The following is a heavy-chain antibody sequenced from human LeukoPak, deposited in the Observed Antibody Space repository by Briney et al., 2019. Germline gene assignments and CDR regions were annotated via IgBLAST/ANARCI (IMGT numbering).Heavy chain of an antibody. D-gene: IGHD5-18*01. Sequence: PSQTLSLTCTVSGGSISSYYWSWIRQPPGKGLEWIGYIYYSGSTNYNPSLKSRVTISVDTSKNQFSLKLSSVTAADTAVYYCARRHSYGLKAFDIWGQGTMVTVSS. CDR3: ARRHSYGLKAFDI. CDR1: GGSISSYY. J-gene: IGHJ3*02. CDR2: IYYSGST. V-gene: IGHV4-59*08.